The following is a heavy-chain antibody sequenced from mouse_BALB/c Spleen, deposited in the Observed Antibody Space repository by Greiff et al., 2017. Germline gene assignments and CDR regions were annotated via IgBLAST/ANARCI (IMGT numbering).Heavy chain of an antibody. Sequence: VQLQQPGAELVKPGASVKLSCKASGYTFTSYWMHWVKQRPGQGLEWIGEIDPSDSYTNYNQKFKGKATLTVDKSSSTAYMQLSSLTSEDSAVYYCARKLFYYFDYWGQGTTLTVSS. D-gene: IGHD1-3*01. V-gene: IGHV1-69*02. CDR2: IDPSDSYT. CDR3: ARKLFYYFDY. CDR1: GYTFTSYW. J-gene: IGHJ2*01.